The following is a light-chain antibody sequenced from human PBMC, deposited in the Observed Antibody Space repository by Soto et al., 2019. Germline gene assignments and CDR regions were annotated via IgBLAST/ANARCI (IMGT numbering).Light chain of an antibody. V-gene: IGLV2-14*02. Sequence: QSALTQPASVSGSPGQSITISCTGTNSDIGSYNLVSWYQQHPGKAPKLMIYDVTNRPSGVSNRFSGSKSGNTASLTISGLQAEDEADYYCSSYTSSSTVVFGGGTQLTVL. CDR3: SSYTSSSTVV. CDR1: NSDIGSYNL. CDR2: DVT. J-gene: IGLJ2*01.